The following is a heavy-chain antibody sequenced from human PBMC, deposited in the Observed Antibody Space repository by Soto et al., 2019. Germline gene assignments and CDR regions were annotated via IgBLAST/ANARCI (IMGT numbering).Heavy chain of an antibody. CDR1: GGSISSYY. CDR3: ARDSGGFDP. V-gene: IGHV4-59*01. D-gene: IGHD3-10*01. CDR2: IYYSGST. J-gene: IGHJ5*02. Sequence: QVQLQESGPGLVKPSETLSLTCTVSGGSISSYYWSWIRQPPGKGLEWIGYIYYSGSTNYNPSLKSRVTISVDTSKNQFSLKLSSVTAADTAVYYCARDSGGFDPWGQGTLVTVSS.